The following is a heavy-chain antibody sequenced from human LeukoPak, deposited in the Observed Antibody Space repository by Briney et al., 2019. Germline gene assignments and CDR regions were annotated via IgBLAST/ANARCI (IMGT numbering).Heavy chain of an antibody. CDR3: ATAELLAPRDAFDI. V-gene: IGHV1-24*01. CDR1: GYTLTELF. Sequence: GASVTVSCKVSGYTLTELFMQGVGQAAGRGLEWMGGFYPEDGETIFAQKFQDRVNITEDTSTDTDYMQLSTQRSEDTAVYYGATAELLAPRDAFDIWGQGTMVTVSS. CDR2: FYPEDGET. J-gene: IGHJ3*02. D-gene: IGHD1-26*01.